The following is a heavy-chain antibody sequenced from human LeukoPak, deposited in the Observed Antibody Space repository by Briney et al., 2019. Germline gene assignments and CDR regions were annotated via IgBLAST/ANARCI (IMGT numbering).Heavy chain of an antibody. D-gene: IGHD4-11*01. CDR1: GFTVSNNY. V-gene: IGHV3-23*01. Sequence: GGSLRLSCAASGFTVSNNYMSWVRQAPGKGLEWVSGISGSGASTYYADSVGGRFTISRDNSKNTLFLQMNSLRDEDTAVYYCAKDLYSNYGPADYWGQGNLVTVSS. CDR2: ISGSGAST. J-gene: IGHJ4*02. CDR3: AKDLYSNYGPADY.